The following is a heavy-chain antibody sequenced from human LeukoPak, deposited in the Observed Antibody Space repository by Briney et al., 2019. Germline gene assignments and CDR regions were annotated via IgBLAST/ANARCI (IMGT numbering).Heavy chain of an antibody. D-gene: IGHD2-2*01. CDR3: ARVGYIVVVPATPYINWFDP. J-gene: IGHJ5*02. Sequence: SETLSLTCAVYGGSFSGYYWSWIRQPPGKGLEWIGEINHSGSTNYNPSLKSRVTISVDTSKNQFSLKLSSVTAADTAVYYCARVGYIVVVPATPYINWFDPWGQGTLVTVSS. CDR2: INHSGST. CDR1: GGSFSGYY. V-gene: IGHV4-34*01.